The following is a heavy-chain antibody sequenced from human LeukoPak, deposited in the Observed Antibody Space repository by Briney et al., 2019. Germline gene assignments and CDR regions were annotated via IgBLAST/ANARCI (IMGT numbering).Heavy chain of an antibody. CDR2: IYYTGCT. CDR1: GGSISSLY. D-gene: IGHD6-6*01. CDR3: ARHRAYSSSSAFDY. Sequence: SETLSLTCSVSGGSISSLYWSWVRQPPGKGLGWIGYIYYTGCTNYNPSLKRRVTMFVDMSKNQFSLRLTSVTAADTAVYYCARHRAYSSSSAFDYWGQGTLVTVSS. V-gene: IGHV4-59*08. J-gene: IGHJ4*02.